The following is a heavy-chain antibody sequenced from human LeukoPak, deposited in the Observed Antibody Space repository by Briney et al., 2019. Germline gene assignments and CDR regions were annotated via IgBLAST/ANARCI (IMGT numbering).Heavy chain of an antibody. CDR1: GFTFSRYW. CDR2: INSDGSST. V-gene: IGHV3-74*01. J-gene: IGHJ4*02. Sequence: PGGSLRLTCAASGFTFSRYWMHWVRQTPGKGLVWVSRINSDGSSTRYADSVKGRFTISRDNAKNTLDLQMSSLRAEDTAVYYCARVDCSGGSCYFGYWGQGTLVTVSS. D-gene: IGHD2-15*01. CDR3: ARVDCSGGSCYFGY.